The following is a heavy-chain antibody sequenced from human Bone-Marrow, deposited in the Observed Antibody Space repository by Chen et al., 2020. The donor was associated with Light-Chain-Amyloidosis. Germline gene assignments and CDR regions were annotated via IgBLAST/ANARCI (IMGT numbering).Heavy chain of an antibody. D-gene: IGHD2-8*01. CDR1: GFIFEKYA. J-gene: IGHJ4*02. Sequence: EVQLVGSGVGVAQPGGSLRLSCVVSGFIFEKYAMHWVRQVPGKGLEWLCLISGDGGNTDYTDSVKGRFIVSRDKSKNSLYLQMNSLRAEDTAFYYCAKDKPGVFANWGQGTLVTVSS. CDR3: AKDKPGVFAN. V-gene: IGHV3-43*02. CDR2: ISGDGGNT.